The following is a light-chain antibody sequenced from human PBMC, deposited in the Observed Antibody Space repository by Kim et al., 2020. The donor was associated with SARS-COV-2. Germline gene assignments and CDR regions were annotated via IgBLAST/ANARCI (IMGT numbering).Light chain of an antibody. CDR3: AAWDDTLSGVWE. CDR1: SSNIGSNY. J-gene: IGLJ3*02. CDR2: RNN. V-gene: IGLV1-47*01. Sequence: QSVLTQPPSASGTPGQGVTITCSGSSSNIGSNYVYWYQQLPGTAPKLLIYRNNQRPSGVPDRFSGSKSGTSASLAISGLRSEDEADYYCAAWDDTLSGVWEFGGGNKLTVL.